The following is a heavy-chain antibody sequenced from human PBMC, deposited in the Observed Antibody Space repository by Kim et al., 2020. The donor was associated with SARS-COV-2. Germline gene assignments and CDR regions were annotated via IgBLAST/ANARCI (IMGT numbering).Heavy chain of an antibody. V-gene: IGHV1-69*13. Sequence: SVKVSCKASGGTFSSYAISWVRQAPGQGLEWMGGIIPIFGTANYAQKFQGRVTITADESTSTAYMELSSLRSEDTAVYYCARDRYVDKAMGNLFDYWGQGTLVTVSS. CDR3: ARDRYVDKAMGNLFDY. CDR1: GGTFSSYA. D-gene: IGHD5-18*01. J-gene: IGHJ4*02. CDR2: IIPIFGTA.